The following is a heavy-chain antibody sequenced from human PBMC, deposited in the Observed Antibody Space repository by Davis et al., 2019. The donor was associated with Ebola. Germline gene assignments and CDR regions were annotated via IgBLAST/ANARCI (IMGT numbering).Heavy chain of an antibody. CDR1: GFTFSSYW. CDR3: ATDPRGSMDV. Sequence: GSLRLSCAASGFTFSSYWMSWVRQAPGKGLEWVGSIYYSGYANYNPSLKSRVTISVDTSKNQFSLKLSSVTAADTAVYYCATDPRGSMDVWGQGTTVTVSS. V-gene: IGHV4-59*01. CDR2: IYYSGYA. J-gene: IGHJ6*02.